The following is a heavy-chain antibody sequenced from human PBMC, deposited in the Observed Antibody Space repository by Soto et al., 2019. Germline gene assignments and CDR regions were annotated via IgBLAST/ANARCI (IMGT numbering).Heavy chain of an antibody. CDR1: GFTVSSNY. CDR2: IYSGGST. D-gene: IGHD3-10*01. CDR3: ARVGVLAYYYGMDV. J-gene: IGHJ6*02. Sequence: GGSLRLSCAASGFTVSSNYMSWVRQAPGKGLEWVSVIYSGGSTYYADSVKGRFTISRDNSKNTLYLQMNSLRAEDTAVYYCARVGVLAYYYGMDVWGQGTTVTGSS. V-gene: IGHV3-53*01.